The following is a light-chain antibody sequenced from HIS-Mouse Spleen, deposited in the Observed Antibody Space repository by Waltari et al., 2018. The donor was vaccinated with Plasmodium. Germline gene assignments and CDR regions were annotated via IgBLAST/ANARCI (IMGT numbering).Light chain of an antibody. V-gene: IGKV3-20*01. CDR1: QSVSSSY. CDR2: GAS. CDR3: QQYGSSPYT. J-gene: IGKJ2*01. Sequence: EIVLTQSPGTLSLSPGERATLSCRASQSVSSSYLAWYQQKPGQAPRLLISGASSRATGIPDRFSGSGSGTDCTLTISRLEPEDFAVYYCQQYGSSPYTFGQGTKLEIK.